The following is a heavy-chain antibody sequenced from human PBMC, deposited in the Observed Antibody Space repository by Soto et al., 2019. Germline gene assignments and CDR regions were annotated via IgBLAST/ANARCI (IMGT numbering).Heavy chain of an antibody. CDR2: ISYDGSNK. Sequence: GSLRLSCVASGFTFSSYAMHWVRQAPGKGLEWVAVISYDGSNKYYADSVKGRFTISRDNSKNTLYLQMNSLRAEDTAVYYCARDWSWFDPWGQGTLVTVSS. V-gene: IGHV3-30-3*01. J-gene: IGHJ5*02. CDR1: GFTFSSYA. CDR3: ARDWSWFDP.